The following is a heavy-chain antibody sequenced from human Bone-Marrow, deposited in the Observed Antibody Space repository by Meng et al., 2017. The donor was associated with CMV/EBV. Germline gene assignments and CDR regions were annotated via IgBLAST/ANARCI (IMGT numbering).Heavy chain of an antibody. CDR1: GYSFTSYW. V-gene: IGHV5-51*01. CDR3: ARQIDIVVVPAAIVGGYGMDV. CDR2: IYPGDSDT. J-gene: IGHJ6*02. D-gene: IGHD2-2*02. Sequence: KVSCKGSGYSFTSYWIGWVRQMPGKGLEWMGIIYPGDSDTRYSPSFQGQVTISADKPISTAYLQWSSLKASDTAMYYCARQIDIVVVPAAIVGGYGMDVWGQGTTVTGSS.